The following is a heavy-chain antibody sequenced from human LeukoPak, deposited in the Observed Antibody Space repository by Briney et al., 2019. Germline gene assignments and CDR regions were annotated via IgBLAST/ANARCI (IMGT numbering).Heavy chain of an antibody. CDR1: GFTVSSNY. CDR2: LYSGGIT. CDR3: AKDKDGYCSGGSCYWAAYDY. D-gene: IGHD2-15*01. J-gene: IGHJ4*02. V-gene: IGHV3-53*01. Sequence: GGSLRLSCAASGFTVSSNYMHWVRQAPGKGLEWVSVLYSGGITYYADSVKGRFTISRDSSKNTLYLQMNSLRAEDTAVYYCAKDKDGYCSGGSCYWAAYDYWGQGTLVTVSS.